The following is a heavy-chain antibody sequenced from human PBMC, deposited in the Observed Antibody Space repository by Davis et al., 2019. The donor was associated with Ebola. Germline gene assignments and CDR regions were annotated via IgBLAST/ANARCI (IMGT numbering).Heavy chain of an antibody. CDR2: ISDTSDNI. D-gene: IGHD6-13*01. J-gene: IGHJ4*02. CDR1: GFPFSLYS. V-gene: IGHV3-21*01. Sequence: GGSLRLSCAASGFPFSLYSMNWIRQAPGKGLEWVSSISDTSDNIYYADSVKGRFTISRDNAKNSLYLQMNSLRAEDTAVYYCAREKGPQLALFDYWGQGTLVTVSS. CDR3: AREKGPQLALFDY.